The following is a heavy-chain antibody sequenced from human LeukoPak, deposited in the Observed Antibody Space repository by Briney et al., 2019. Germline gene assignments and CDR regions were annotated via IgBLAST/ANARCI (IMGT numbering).Heavy chain of an antibody. CDR2: ISGSGGST. J-gene: IGHJ4*02. CDR3: AKDIEGVTGGVY. CDR1: GFTFSSYA. Sequence: GGSLRLSCAASGFTFSSYAMSWVRQAPGKGLEWVSAISGSGGSTYYADSVKGRFTISRDNSKNSLYLQMNSLRAEDTALYYCAKDIEGVTGGVYWGQGTLVTVSS. D-gene: IGHD7-27*01. V-gene: IGHV3-23*01.